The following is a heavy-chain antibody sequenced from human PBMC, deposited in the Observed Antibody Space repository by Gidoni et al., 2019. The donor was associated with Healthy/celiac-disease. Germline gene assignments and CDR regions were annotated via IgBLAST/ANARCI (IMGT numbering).Heavy chain of an antibody. D-gene: IGHD6-6*01. Sequence: EVQLVESGGGLVQPGGSLRLSCAASGFSVSSYWRGWVRQAPGKGLEWVANIKQDGSEKYYVDSVKGRFTISRDNAKNSLYLQMNSLRAEDTAVYYCAKMYSGSSYYYYGMDVWGQGTTVTVSS. CDR2: IKQDGSEK. CDR3: AKMYSGSSYYYYGMDV. J-gene: IGHJ6*02. CDR1: GFSVSSYW. V-gene: IGHV3-7*05.